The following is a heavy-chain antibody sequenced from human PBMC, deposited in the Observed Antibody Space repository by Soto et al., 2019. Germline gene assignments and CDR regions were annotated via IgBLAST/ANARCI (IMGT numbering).Heavy chain of an antibody. J-gene: IGHJ4*02. D-gene: IGHD3-16*01. CDR2: ISTYNCNT. CDR1: RYTFTNYG. Sequence: QVQLVQSGAEVKKPGASVKVSCKASRYTFTNYGISWVRQAPGQGLEWMGWISTYNCNTDYAQKFQGRVTMTTDTSTSTVYMELRSLICDDTAVVYCARTPYTAYNTFDSLGQGTLVTVSS. V-gene: IGHV1-18*01. CDR3: ARTPYTAYNTFDS.